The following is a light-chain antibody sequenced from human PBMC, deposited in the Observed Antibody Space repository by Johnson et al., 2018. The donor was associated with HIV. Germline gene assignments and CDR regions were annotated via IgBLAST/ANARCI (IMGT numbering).Light chain of an antibody. Sequence: QSVLTQPPSVSAAPGQKVTISCSGSSSNIGKNYVSWYQQLPGTAPKLLIYDNNKRPSGLPARFSGSKYGTSATLGITGLQTGDEADYYCRIWDSSLSTYFCGTVTKLPVL. V-gene: IGLV1-51*01. J-gene: IGLJ1*01. CDR2: DNN. CDR3: RIWDSSLSTYF. CDR1: SSNIGKNY.